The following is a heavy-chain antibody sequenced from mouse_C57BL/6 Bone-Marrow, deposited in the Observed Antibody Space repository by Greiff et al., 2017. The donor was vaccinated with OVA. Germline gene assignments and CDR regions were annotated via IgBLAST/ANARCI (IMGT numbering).Heavy chain of an antibody. Sequence: EVHLVESGPGLVKPSQSLSLTCSVTGYSITSGYYWNWIRQFPGNKLEWMGYISYDGSNNYNPSLKNRISITRDTSKNQFFLKLNSVTTEDTATYYCASGDYTWFAYWGQGTLVTVSA. D-gene: IGHD2-4*01. J-gene: IGHJ3*01. CDR2: ISYDGSN. V-gene: IGHV3-6*01. CDR1: GYSITSGYY. CDR3: ASGDYTWFAY.